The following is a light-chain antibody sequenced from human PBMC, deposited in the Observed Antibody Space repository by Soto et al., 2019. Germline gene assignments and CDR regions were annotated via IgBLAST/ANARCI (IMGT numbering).Light chain of an antibody. CDR1: QGISSF. CDR3: QHLNSYPLT. Sequence: DIQLTQSPSFLSASVGDRVTITCRASQGISSFLTWYQQKPGKAPKLLIYGTSTLQSGVPSRFSGSGSGTEFTLTISSLQPEDFATYYCQHLNSYPLTFGGGTKVEFK. J-gene: IGKJ4*01. V-gene: IGKV1-9*01. CDR2: GTS.